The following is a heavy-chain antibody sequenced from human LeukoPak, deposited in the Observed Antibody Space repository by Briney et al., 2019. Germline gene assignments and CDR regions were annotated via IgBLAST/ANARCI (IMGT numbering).Heavy chain of an antibody. J-gene: IGHJ3*02. CDR1: GFTFSSYS. V-gene: IGHV3-48*04. D-gene: IGHD4/OR15-4a*01. CDR3: ARARSLRNDVFDI. Sequence: PGGSLRLSCAASGFTFSSYSMNWVRQAPGKGLEWVSYISSSSNTIYYADSVKGRFTISRDNAKNSLYLQMNSLRGEDTAVYYCARARSLRNDVFDIWGQGTMVTVSS. CDR2: ISSSSNTI.